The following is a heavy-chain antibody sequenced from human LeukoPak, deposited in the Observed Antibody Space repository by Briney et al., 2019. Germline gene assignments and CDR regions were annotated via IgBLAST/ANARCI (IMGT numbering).Heavy chain of an antibody. J-gene: IGHJ6*04. CDR2: IIPIFGTA. D-gene: IGHD2-2*01. CDR3: ARGRLFIVVVPAAPHYYYGMDV. V-gene: IGHV1-69*01. Sequence: SVKASCKASGGTFSSYAISWVRQAPGQGLEWMGGIIPIFGTANYAQKFQGRVTTTADESTSTAYMELSSLRSEDTAVYYCARGRLFIVVVPAAPHYYYGMDVWGKGTTVTVSS. CDR1: GGTFSSYA.